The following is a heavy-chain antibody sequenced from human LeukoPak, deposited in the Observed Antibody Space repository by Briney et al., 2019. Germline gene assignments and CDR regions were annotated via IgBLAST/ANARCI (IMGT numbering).Heavy chain of an antibody. CDR2: IKQDGSKK. Sequence: GGSLRLSCVASGFPFSSYWMTWVRHAPGKGLEWVANIKQDGSKKSYVDSVKGRFTISRDNAKNSLYLQMNSLRAEDTAIYYCTRVGYIDEGIDYWGQGTLVTVSS. CDR1: GFPFSSYW. CDR3: TRVGYIDEGIDY. D-gene: IGHD5-24*01. V-gene: IGHV3-7*04. J-gene: IGHJ4*02.